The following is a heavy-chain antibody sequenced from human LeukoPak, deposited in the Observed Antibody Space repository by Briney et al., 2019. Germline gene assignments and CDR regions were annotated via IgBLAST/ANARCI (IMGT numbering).Heavy chain of an antibody. J-gene: IGHJ4*02. CDR1: GYTFTSYY. CDR3: ASGRITIFGVVNYSFDY. CDR2: INPSGGST. Sequence: ASVKVSCKASGYTFTSYYMHWVRQAPGQGLEWMGIINPSGGSTSYAQKFQGRVTMTRDTSTSTVYMELSSLRSEDTAVYYCASGRITIFGVVNYSFDYWGQGTLVTVSS. V-gene: IGHV1-46*03. D-gene: IGHD3-3*01.